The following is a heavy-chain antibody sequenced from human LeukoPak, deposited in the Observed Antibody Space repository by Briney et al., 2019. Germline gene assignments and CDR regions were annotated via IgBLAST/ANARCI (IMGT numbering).Heavy chain of an antibody. CDR3: ARGYSKWLVGYYFDY. CDR1: GGTFSSYA. Sequence: ASVKVSCKASGGTFSSYAISWVRQAPGQGLEWMGGIIPIFGTASYAQKFQGRVTITADESTSTAYMELSSLRSEDTAVYYCARGYSKWLVGYYFDYWGQGTLVTVSS. J-gene: IGHJ4*02. V-gene: IGHV1-69*13. CDR2: IIPIFGTA. D-gene: IGHD6-19*01.